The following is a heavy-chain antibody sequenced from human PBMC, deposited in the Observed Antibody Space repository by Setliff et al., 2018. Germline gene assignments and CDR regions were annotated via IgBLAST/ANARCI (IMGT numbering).Heavy chain of an antibody. CDR1: GFTFSSYS. CDR3: ARDTPPDTAMVQQFDY. V-gene: IGHV3-21*01. CDR2: ISSSSSYI. J-gene: IGHJ4*02. Sequence: PGGSLRLSCAASGFTFSSYSMNWVRQAPGKGLEWVSSISSSSSYIYCADSVKGRFTISRDNAKNSLYLQMNSLRAEDTAVYYCARDTPPDTAMVQQFDYWGQGTLVTVSS. D-gene: IGHD5-18*01.